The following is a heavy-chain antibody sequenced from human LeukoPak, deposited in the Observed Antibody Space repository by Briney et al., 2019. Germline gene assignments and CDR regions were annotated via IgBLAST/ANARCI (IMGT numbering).Heavy chain of an antibody. CDR3: ASSRPQLWFYVD. Sequence: SETLSLTCTVSGGSISSYYWSWIRQPPGKGLEWIGYIYYSGSTNYNPSLKSRVTISVDTSKNQFSLKLSSVTAADTAAYYCASSRPQLWFYVDWGQGTLVTVSS. CDR1: GGSISSYY. V-gene: IGHV4-59*01. D-gene: IGHD5-18*01. CDR2: IYYSGST. J-gene: IGHJ4*02.